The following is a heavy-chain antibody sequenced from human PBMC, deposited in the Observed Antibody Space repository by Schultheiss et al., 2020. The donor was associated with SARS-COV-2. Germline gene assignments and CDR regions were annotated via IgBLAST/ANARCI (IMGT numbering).Heavy chain of an antibody. V-gene: IGHV1-2*02. J-gene: IGHJ6*02. D-gene: IGHD1-14*01. CDR2: INPNSGGT. CDR1: GYTFTGYY. Sequence: ASVKVSCKASGYTFTGYYMHWVRQAPGQGLEWMGWINPNSGGTNYAQKFQGRVTMTRDTSISTAYMELSRLTSDDTATYYCTRDHNRNNFFAMDVWGQGTTVTVSS. CDR3: TRDHNRNNFFAMDV.